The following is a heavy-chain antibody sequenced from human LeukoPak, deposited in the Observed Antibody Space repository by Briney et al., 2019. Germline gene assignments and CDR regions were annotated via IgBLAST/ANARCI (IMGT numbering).Heavy chain of an antibody. D-gene: IGHD2-2*01. CDR2: INPNSGGT. CDR1: GYTFTAYY. V-gene: IGHV1-2*02. CDR3: ARGSPRGYCSSTSCYPFFDY. J-gene: IGHJ4*02. Sequence: GASVKVSCKASGYTFTAYYMRWVRQAPGQGLEWMGWINPNSGGTNFARKFQGRVTMTRDTSISTAYMELSRLRSDDTAVYNCARGSPRGYCSSTSCYPFFDYWGQGTLVTVSS.